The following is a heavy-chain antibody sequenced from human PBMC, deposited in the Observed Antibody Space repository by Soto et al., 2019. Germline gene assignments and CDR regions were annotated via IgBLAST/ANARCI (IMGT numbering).Heavy chain of an antibody. J-gene: IGHJ6*02. CDR2: IRSKAYGGTT. D-gene: IGHD3-22*01. Sequence: GSLRLSCTASGFTFGDYAMSWFRQAPGKGLEWVGFIRSKAYGGTTEYAASVKGRFTISRDDSKSIAYLQMNSLKTEDTAVYYCTRFPYYYDSSGYYYYYGMDVWGQGTTVTVS. CDR1: GFTFGDYA. V-gene: IGHV3-49*03. CDR3: TRFPYYYDSSGYYYYYGMDV.